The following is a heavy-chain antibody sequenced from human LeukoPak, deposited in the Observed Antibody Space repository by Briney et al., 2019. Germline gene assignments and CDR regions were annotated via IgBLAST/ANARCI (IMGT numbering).Heavy chain of an antibody. Sequence: SETLSLTCTVSGGSFSSCSYYWGWIRQPPGEGLEWIGWIYYSGSTYYNPSLKSRVTISVDTSKNQFSLKLSSVTAADTAVYYCASERTWIQLWSRSRYYFDYWGQGTLVTVSS. CDR3: ASERTWIQLWSRSRYYFDY. CDR2: IYYSGST. D-gene: IGHD5-18*01. V-gene: IGHV4-39*01. CDR1: GGSFSSCSYY. J-gene: IGHJ4*02.